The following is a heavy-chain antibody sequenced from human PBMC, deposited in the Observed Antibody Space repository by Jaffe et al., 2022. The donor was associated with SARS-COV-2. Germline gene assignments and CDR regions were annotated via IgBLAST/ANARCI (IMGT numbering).Heavy chain of an antibody. CDR1: GFTFSSYP. CDR3: ARGEGPTPYFDY. CDR2: ILSDGSTK. Sequence: QVQLVESGGGVVQPGRSLRLSCAASGFTFSSYPMHWVRQAPGKGLEWVAVILSDGSTKYFADSVKGRFTVSRDNSKNTLYLQMSSLRGEDTAVYFCARGEGPTPYFDYWGQGTLVTVSS. V-gene: IGHV3-30-3*01. J-gene: IGHJ4*02.